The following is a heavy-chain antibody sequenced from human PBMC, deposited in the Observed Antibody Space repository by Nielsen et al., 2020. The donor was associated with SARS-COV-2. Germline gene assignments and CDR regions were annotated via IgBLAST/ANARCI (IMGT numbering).Heavy chain of an antibody. V-gene: IGHV4-39*02. CDR1: GGSISSRNYY. Sequence: SETLSLTCTVSGGSISSRNYYWGWIRQPPGKGLEWIGTIYYSGSASYNPSLRSRVTISVDTSKKHFSLKLTSVTAADTAVYFCARGDIAVVPAAMFRGDDAFDIWGQGTMVRVSS. D-gene: IGHD2-2*01. CDR3: ARGDIAVVPAAMFRGDDAFDI. CDR2: IYYSGSA. J-gene: IGHJ3*02.